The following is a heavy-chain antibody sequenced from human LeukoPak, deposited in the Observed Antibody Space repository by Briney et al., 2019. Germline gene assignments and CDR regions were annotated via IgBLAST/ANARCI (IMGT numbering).Heavy chain of an antibody. V-gene: IGHV4-39*07. CDR3: ARASNSSLLWFGEHPDY. Sequence: SETLSLTCTVSGGSISSSSYYWGWIRQPPGKGLEWIGSIYYSGSTYYNPSLKSRVTISVDTSKNQFSLKLSSVTAADTAVYYCARASNSSLLWFGEHPDYWGQGTLVTVSS. J-gene: IGHJ4*02. D-gene: IGHD3-10*01. CDR2: IYYSGST. CDR1: GGSISSSSYY.